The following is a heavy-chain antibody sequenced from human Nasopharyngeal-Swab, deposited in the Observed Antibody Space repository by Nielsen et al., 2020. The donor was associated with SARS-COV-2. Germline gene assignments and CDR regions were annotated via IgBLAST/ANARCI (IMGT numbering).Heavy chain of an antibody. CDR1: GFAFSDYS. CDR3: ARDTSVDIVLLYYGMDV. V-gene: IGHV3-48*01. Sequence: GESLKISCAASGFAFSDYSMDWVRQAPGKGLEWVSYITSSSSTRYYADSVKGRFTISRDSSKNTLYLQMNSLRAEDTAVYYCARDTSVDIVLLYYGMDVWGQGTTVTVSS. J-gene: IGHJ6*02. CDR2: ITSSSSTR. D-gene: IGHD5-12*01.